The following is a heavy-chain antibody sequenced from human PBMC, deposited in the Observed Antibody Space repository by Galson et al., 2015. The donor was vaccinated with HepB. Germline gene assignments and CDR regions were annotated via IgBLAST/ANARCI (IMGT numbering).Heavy chain of an antibody. J-gene: IGHJ6*02. CDR3: ARLKGGTMVRGVPPKYYYYYGMDV. CDR1: GGTFSGYA. Sequence: SVKVSCKASGGTFSGYAISWVRQAPGQGLEWMGGIIPIFGTANYAQKFQGRVTITADKSTSTAYMELSSLRSEDTAVYYCARLKGGTMVRGVPPKYYYYYGMDVWGQGTTVTVSS. CDR2: IIPIFGTA. V-gene: IGHV1-69*06. D-gene: IGHD3-10*01.